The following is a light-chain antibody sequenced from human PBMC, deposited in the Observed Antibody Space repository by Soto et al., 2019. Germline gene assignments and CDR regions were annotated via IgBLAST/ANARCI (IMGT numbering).Light chain of an antibody. CDR3: QQYGASPRT. CDR2: NIS. Sequence: EIVLTQSPGTLSLSPGETATLSCRASQTIVRTYLAWYQQKPGQAPRLLIFNISTRATSIPGRFSGRGSGTNFTLTINGLEPDDFAVYYCQQYGASPRTFGQGTKVEIK. J-gene: IGKJ1*01. V-gene: IGKV3-20*01. CDR1: QTIVRTY.